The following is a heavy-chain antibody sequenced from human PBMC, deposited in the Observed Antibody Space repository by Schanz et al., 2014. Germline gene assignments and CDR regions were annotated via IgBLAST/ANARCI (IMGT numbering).Heavy chain of an antibody. D-gene: IGHD3-10*01. CDR1: GFPFSDYF. Sequence: VQLVQSGGGLVEPGGSLRLSCTASGFPFSDYFMAWIRQPPGRGLEWVSYIGNGGVTIYYADSVKGRFTISRDNSKNSLYLQMNSLRAEDTAVYYCAKGRFGELSAFDIWGQGTMXTVSS. CDR2: IGNGGVTI. CDR3: AKGRFGELSAFDI. J-gene: IGHJ3*02. V-gene: IGHV3-11*01.